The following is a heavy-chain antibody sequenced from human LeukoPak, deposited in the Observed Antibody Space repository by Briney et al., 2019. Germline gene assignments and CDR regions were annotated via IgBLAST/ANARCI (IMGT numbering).Heavy chain of an antibody. CDR3: AREADSGYEIDY. CDR1: GFTFSSYS. Sequence: PGGSLRLSCAASGFTFSSYSMNWVRQAPGKGLEWVSSISSSSSYIYYADSVKGRFTISRDNAKNSLYLQMNSLRAEDTAVYYCAREADSGYEIDYWGRGTLVTVSS. D-gene: IGHD5-12*01. J-gene: IGHJ4*02. CDR2: ISSSSSYI. V-gene: IGHV3-21*01.